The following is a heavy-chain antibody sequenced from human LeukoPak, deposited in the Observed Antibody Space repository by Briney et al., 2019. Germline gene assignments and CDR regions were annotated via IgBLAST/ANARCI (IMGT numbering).Heavy chain of an antibody. Sequence: PSQTLSLTCTVSGGSISSGTYYWTWIRQPAGKGLEWIGRIYTSGSTNYNPSLKSRVTISVDTSKNQFSLKLRSVTAADTAVYYCARHPRRYCSSTSCHGDWYFDLWGRGTLVTVSS. V-gene: IGHV4-61*02. CDR3: ARHPRRYCSSTSCHGDWYFDL. J-gene: IGHJ2*01. CDR1: GGSISSGTYY. D-gene: IGHD2-2*01. CDR2: IYTSGST.